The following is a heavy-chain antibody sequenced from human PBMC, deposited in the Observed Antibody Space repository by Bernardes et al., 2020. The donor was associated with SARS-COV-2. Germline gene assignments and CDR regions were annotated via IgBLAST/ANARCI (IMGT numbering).Heavy chain of an antibody. D-gene: IGHD4-17*01. Sequence: SETLSLTCTVSGGSISSGSFNWGWIRQPAGKGLEWIGRIHTSGSTNYNPSLKSRVTISLDTSKNQFSLRLSSVTAADTAVYYCAREGYGVNSDSFDFWGQGTMVTVSS. CDR1: GGSISSGSFN. CDR3: AREGYGVNSDSFDF. J-gene: IGHJ3*01. CDR2: IHTSGST. V-gene: IGHV4-61*02.